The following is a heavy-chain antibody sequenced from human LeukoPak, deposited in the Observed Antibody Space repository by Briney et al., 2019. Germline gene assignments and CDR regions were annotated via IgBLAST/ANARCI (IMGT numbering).Heavy chain of an antibody. J-gene: IGHJ6*02. CDR2: MNPNSGNT. CDR1: GYTFTGYD. D-gene: IGHD3-3*01. CDR3: ASGHDFWSGYGMDV. V-gene: IGHV1-8*01. Sequence: ASVKVSCKASGYTFTGYDINWVRQATGQGLEWMGWMNPNSGNTGYAQKFQGRVTMTRNTSISTAYMELSSLRSEDTAVYYCASGHDFWSGYGMDVWGQGTTVTVSS.